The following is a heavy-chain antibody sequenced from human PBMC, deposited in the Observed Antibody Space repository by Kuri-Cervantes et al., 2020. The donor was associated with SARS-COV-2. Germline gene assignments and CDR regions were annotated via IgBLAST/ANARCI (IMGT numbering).Heavy chain of an antibody. Sequence: ETLSLTCAASGFTFSSYWMSWVRQAPGKGLEWVANIKQDGSEKYYVDSVKGRFTISRDNAKNSLYLQMNSLRAEDTAVYYCARDHYDYVWGSYPEGYFQHWGQGTLVTVSS. V-gene: IGHV3-7*01. CDR2: IKQDGSEK. D-gene: IGHD3-16*02. CDR3: ARDHYDYVWGSYPEGYFQH. J-gene: IGHJ1*01. CDR1: GFTFSSYW.